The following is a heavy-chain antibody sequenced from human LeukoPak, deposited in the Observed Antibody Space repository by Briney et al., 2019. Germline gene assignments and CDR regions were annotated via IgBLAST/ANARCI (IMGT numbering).Heavy chain of an antibody. CDR2: IGDYGSST. CDR3: AKAYYDSSGYFHFDY. D-gene: IGHD3-22*01. J-gene: IGHJ4*02. Sequence: VRQAPGKGLEWVSAIGDYGSSTYYADSVKGRFTISRDNSRNTLYLQMNSPRAEDTAVYYCAKAYYDSSGYFHFDYWGQGTLVTVSS. V-gene: IGHV3-23*01.